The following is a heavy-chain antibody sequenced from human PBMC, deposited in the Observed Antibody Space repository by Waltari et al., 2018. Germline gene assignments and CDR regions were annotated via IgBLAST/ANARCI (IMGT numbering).Heavy chain of an antibody. V-gene: IGHV3-72*01. CDR3: VRGGYYYDSNGGYFQF. D-gene: IGHD3-22*01. J-gene: IGHJ1*01. CDR1: GFIFADHY. Sequence: VQLVESGGGLVHPGGSLRVSCVVSGFIFADHYMDWVRQAPGKAPEWVGRSANRANSYITEYPASMKGRFTISREDSKNLLFLQMTDLKSEDTAIYYCVRGGYYYDSNGGYFQFWGRGTLVTVSS. CDR2: SANRANSYIT.